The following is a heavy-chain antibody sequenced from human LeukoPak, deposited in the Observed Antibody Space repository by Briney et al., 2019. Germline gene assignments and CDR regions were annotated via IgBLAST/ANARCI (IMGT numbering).Heavy chain of an antibody. D-gene: IGHD3-16*02. CDR1: GGSFSGYY. Sequence: SETLSLTCAVYGGSFSGYYWSWIRQPPGKGLEWIGEINHSGSTNYNPSLKSRVTISVDTSKNQFSLKLSSVTAADTAVYYCARERSPLYDYVWGSYRLGAFDIWGQGTMVTVSS. CDR3: ARERSPLYDYVWGSYRLGAFDI. CDR2: INHSGST. J-gene: IGHJ3*02. V-gene: IGHV4-34*01.